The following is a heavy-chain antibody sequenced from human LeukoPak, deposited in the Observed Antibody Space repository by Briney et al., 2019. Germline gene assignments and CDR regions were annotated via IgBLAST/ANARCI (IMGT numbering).Heavy chain of an antibody. J-gene: IGHJ6*03. Sequence: PGGSLRLSCAASGFSFSNYWMTWVRQAPGKGLEWVANIKQDGSDKYYVDSVKGRFTISRDNATNSLYLQMNSLRAEDTAVYYCARETARYCSSTSCYHYYYYMDVWGKGTTVTVS. CDR2: IKQDGSDK. D-gene: IGHD2-2*01. CDR1: GFSFSNYW. V-gene: IGHV3-7*01. CDR3: ARETARYCSSTSCYHYYYYMDV.